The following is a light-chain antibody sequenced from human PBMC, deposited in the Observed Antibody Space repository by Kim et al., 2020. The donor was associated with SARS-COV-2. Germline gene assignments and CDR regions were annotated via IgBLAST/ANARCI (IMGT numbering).Light chain of an antibody. CDR3: QQSYGIAALT. CDR1: QTIISD. CDR2: AAS. J-gene: IGKJ4*01. Sequence: DIQMTQSPSSLSASVGDRVIITCRASQTIISDLNWYQQKPGKAPKLLIYAASTLRSGVPSRYSGSGSGTDFTLTIRSLQPEDFATYYCQQSYGIAALTFGGGTKVDIK. V-gene: IGKV1-39*01.